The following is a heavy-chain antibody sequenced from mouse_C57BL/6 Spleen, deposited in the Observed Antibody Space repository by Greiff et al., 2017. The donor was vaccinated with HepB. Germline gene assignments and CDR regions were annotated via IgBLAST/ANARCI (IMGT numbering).Heavy chain of an antibody. J-gene: IGHJ2*01. CDR1: GYSFTDYN. Sequence: EVQLQQSGPELVKPGASVKISCKASGYSFTDYNMNWVKQSNGKCLEWIGVIYPNYGTTSYNKKFKGKATLTVDKSSSTAYMQLNSLTSEDSAVYYCARRNYGIGFDYWGQGTTLTVSS. CDR3: ARRNYGIGFDY. V-gene: IGHV1-39*01. D-gene: IGHD1-1*01. CDR2: IYPNYGTT.